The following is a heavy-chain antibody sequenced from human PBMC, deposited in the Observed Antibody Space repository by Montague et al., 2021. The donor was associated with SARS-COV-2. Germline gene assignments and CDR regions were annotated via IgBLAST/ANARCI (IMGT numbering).Heavy chain of an antibody. V-gene: IGHV4-39*01. CDR1: GGSISSSSYY. CDR2: IHYSGST. J-gene: IGHJ6*02. CDR3: ARLWDTVYYYYGMDV. Sequence: SETLSLTCAVYGGSISSSSYYWGWIRQPPGKGLEWIGSIHYSGSTYYNPYLKSRVSVSVDTSKNQFSLKLSSVTAADTAVYYCARLWDTVYYYYGMDVWGQGTTVTVSS. D-gene: IGHD2-8*01.